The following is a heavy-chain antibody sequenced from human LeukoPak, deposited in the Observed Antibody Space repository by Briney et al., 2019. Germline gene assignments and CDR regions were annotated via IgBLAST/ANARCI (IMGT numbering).Heavy chain of an antibody. J-gene: IGHJ3*01. Sequence: GGSLRLSCAASGFTFSSYSMNWVRQAPGKGLVWVSRINSDGSSTNYADSVKGRFTISRDNAKNTLFLQMNSLGAEDTAVYYCARADSDYYGDAFDFWGQGTMVTVSS. CDR1: GFTFSSYS. CDR2: INSDGSST. V-gene: IGHV3-74*01. CDR3: ARADSDYYGDAFDF. D-gene: IGHD3-22*01.